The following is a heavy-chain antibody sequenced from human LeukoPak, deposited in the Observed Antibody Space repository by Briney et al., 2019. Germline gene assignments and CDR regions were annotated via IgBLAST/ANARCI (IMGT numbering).Heavy chain of an antibody. J-gene: IGHJ6*04. CDR2: INSGGRT. CDR1: GFTVSTNY. V-gene: IGHV3-66*01. D-gene: IGHD3-10*02. Sequence: PGGSLRLSCAASGFTVSTNYMSWVRQAPGKGLEWVSGINSGGRTFYADSVKGRFTISRDNSKDTLYLQMNSLRAEDTAVYYCAELGITMIGGVWGKGTTVTISS. CDR3: AELGITMIGGV.